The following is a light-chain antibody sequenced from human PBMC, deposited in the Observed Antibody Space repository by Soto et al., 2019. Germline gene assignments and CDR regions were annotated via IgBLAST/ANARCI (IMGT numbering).Light chain of an antibody. J-gene: IGKJ2*01. CDR2: DAS. CDR3: QQRSNWPLYT. V-gene: IGKV3-11*01. CDR1: QSLSSY. Sequence: EIVLTQSPATLSLSPGERATLSCRASQSLSSYLAWYQQKPGQAPRLLIYDASNRATGIPARFSGSGSGTDITLTISSLEPEDFAVYYCQQRSNWPLYTFGQGTKLEIK.